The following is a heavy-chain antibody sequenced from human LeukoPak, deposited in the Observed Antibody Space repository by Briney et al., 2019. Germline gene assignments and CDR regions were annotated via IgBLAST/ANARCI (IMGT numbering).Heavy chain of an antibody. Sequence: SQTLSLTCAVSGGSISSGGYSWSWIRQPPGKGLEWIGYIYHSGSTYYNPSLKSRVTISVDRSKNQFSLKLSSVTAADTAVYYCARVGYYDSSGYYEGYFDYWGQGTLVTVSS. CDR1: GGSISSGGYS. D-gene: IGHD3-22*01. CDR3: ARVGYYDSSGYYEGYFDY. J-gene: IGHJ4*02. V-gene: IGHV4-30-2*01. CDR2: IYHSGST.